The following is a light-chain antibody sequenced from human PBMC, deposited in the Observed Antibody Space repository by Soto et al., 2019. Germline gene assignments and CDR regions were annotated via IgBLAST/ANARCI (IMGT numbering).Light chain of an antibody. CDR2: GTS. CDR1: QTVSNSY. CDR3: QQYGSSPWT. J-gene: IGKJ1*01. V-gene: IGKV3-20*01. Sequence: ETVLTQSPGSLSLSLGDRATLSCRASQTVSNSYLAWYQQKPGHAPRLLIYGTSNRATGIPDRFSGSGSGTDFTLTISGLEPDDFVIYYCQQYGSSPWTLGQGTKVDIK.